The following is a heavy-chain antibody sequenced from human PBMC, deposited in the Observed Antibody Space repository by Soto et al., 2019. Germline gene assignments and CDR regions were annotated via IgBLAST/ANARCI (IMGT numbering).Heavy chain of an antibody. J-gene: IGHJ6*02. CDR1: GDSVSSNSAA. CDR3: ERFNKEVGMAAAVTRDYYGMDV. Sequence: SQTLSLTCAISGDSVSSNSAAWNWIRQSPSRGIEWLGRTYYRSKWYNDYAVSVKSRITINPDTSKNQFSLQLNSVTPEDTAVYYCERFNKEVGMAAAVTRDYYGMDVWGQGTTATVPS. V-gene: IGHV6-1*01. D-gene: IGHD6-13*01. CDR2: TYYRSKWYN.